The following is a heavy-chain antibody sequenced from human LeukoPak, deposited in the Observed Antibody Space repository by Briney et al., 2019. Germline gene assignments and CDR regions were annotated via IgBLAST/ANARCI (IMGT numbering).Heavy chain of an antibody. J-gene: IGHJ6*02. Sequence: SETLSLTCAVYGGSFSGYYWSWIRQPPGKGLEWIGEINHSGSTNYNPSLKSRVTISVDTSKNQFSLKLSSVTAEDTAVYYCARDAHYDILTGYYYYGMDVWGQGTTVTVSS. V-gene: IGHV4-34*01. CDR3: ARDAHYDILTGYYYYGMDV. CDR1: GGSFSGYY. CDR2: INHSGST. D-gene: IGHD3-9*01.